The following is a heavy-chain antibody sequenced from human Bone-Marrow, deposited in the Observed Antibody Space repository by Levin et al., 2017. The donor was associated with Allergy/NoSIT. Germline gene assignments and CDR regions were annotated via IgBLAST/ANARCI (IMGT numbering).Heavy chain of an antibody. D-gene: IGHD5-18*01. Sequence: KVSCKGSGYSFTSYWIGWVRQMPGKGLEWMGIIYPGDSDTRYSPSFQGQVTISADKSISTAYLQWSSLKASDTAMYYCARWTAMPRDYYYGMDVWGQGTTVTVSS. CDR1: GYSFTSYW. CDR2: IYPGDSDT. J-gene: IGHJ6*02. CDR3: ARWTAMPRDYYYGMDV. V-gene: IGHV5-51*01.